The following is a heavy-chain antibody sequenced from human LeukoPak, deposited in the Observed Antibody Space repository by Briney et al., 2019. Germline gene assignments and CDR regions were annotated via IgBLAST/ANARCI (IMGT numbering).Heavy chain of an antibody. J-gene: IGHJ5*02. CDR2: ISTFNGHT. CDR1: GYTFTTYG. CDR3: ARDLKYNILTGYRSSFGFDP. Sequence: GASVKVSCKASGYTFTTYGISWVRQAPGHGLEWMGWISTFNGHTNYAQSRQDRVTMTTDTSTTTAYMELRSLRSDDTAVYYCARDLKYNILTGYRSSFGFDPWGQGTLVTVSS. D-gene: IGHD3-9*01. V-gene: IGHV1-18*01.